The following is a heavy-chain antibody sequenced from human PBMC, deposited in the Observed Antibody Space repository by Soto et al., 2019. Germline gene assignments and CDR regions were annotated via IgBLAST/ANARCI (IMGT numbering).Heavy chain of an antibody. CDR3: ARDGKGAAYTHGPYYFDY. Sequence: PGGSLRLSCAASGFTFSEYTMSWVRQAPGKGLEWISCITSNSSATNYADSVRGRFTISRDNAMRSLFLHMNSLRAEDTAVYYCARDGKGAAYTHGPYYFDYWGQGALVTVSS. V-gene: IGHV3-48*01. J-gene: IGHJ4*02. CDR1: GFTFSEYT. D-gene: IGHD1-1*01. CDR2: ITSNSSAT.